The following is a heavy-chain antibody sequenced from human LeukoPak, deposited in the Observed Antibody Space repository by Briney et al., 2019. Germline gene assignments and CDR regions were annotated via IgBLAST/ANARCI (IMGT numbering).Heavy chain of an antibody. V-gene: IGHV3-21*01. J-gene: IGHJ4*02. CDR2: ISSSSYI. D-gene: IGHD1-20*01. CDR3: AKGEDNWNPPAFDY. Sequence: GGSLRLSCAASGFTFSSYSMNWVRQAPGKGLEWVSSISSSSYIYYADSVKGRFTISRDNAKNSLYLQMNSLRAEDTAVYYCAKGEDNWNPPAFDYWGQGTLVTVSS. CDR1: GFTFSSYS.